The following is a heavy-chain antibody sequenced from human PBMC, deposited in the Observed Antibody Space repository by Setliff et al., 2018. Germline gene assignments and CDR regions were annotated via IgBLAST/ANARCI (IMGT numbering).Heavy chain of an antibody. CDR1: GYTFTSYA. V-gene: IGHV7-4-1*02. J-gene: IGHJ2*01. CDR2: INTNTGNP. CDR3: ARPYSSSARWYFDL. Sequence: GASVKVSCKASGYTFTSYAMNWVRQAPGQGLEWMGWINTNTGNPTYAQGFTGRFVFSLDTSVSTAYLQISSLKAEDTAVYYCARPYSSSARWYFDLWGRGTLGTVS. D-gene: IGHD6-6*01.